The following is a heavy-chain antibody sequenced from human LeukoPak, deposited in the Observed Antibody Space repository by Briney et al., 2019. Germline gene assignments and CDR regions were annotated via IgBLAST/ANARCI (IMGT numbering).Heavy chain of an antibody. CDR2: IYYSGST. CDR3: ARLVRDGYLNDY. V-gene: IGHV4-39*01. CDR1: GGSISSSSYY. D-gene: IGHD5-24*01. J-gene: IGHJ4*02. Sequence: PSETPSLTRTVSGGSISSSSYYSGWIRQPPGKGLEWIGSIYYSGSTYYNPSLKSRVTISVDTSKNQFSLKLSSVTAADTAVYYCARLVRDGYLNDYWGQGTLVTVSS.